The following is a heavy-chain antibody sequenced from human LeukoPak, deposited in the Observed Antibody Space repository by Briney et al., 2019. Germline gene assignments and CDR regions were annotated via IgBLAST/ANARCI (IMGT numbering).Heavy chain of an antibody. V-gene: IGHV3-30-3*01. D-gene: IGHD3-3*01. Sequence: GRSLRLSCAASGFTFSSYAMHWVRQAPGKGLEWVAVISYDGSNKYYADSVKGRFTISRDNSKNTLYLQMNSLRAEDTAVYYCASAYYDFWSGPPLLGMDVWGQGTTVTVSS. CDR1: GFTFSSYA. CDR3: ASAYYDFWSGPPLLGMDV. CDR2: ISYDGSNK. J-gene: IGHJ6*02.